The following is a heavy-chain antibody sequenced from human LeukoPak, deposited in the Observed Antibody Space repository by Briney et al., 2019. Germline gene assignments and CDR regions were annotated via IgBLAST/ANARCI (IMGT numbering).Heavy chain of an antibody. CDR2: IKQDGSEK. V-gene: IGHV3-7*01. Sequence: GGSLRLSCAASGFTFSTYWMNWVRQAPGKGLEWVANIKQDGSEKYYVDSVKGRLTISRDNAKNSLYLQMDSLRAEDTAVYYCARAPYHYDILTGYSPYYYYGMDVWGQGTTVTVSS. D-gene: IGHD3-9*01. J-gene: IGHJ6*02. CDR3: ARAPYHYDILTGYSPYYYYGMDV. CDR1: GFTFSTYW.